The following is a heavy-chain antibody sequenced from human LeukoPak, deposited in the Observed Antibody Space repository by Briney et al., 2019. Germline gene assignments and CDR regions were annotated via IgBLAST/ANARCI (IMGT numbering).Heavy chain of an antibody. J-gene: IGHJ5*02. CDR2: INPNSGGT. V-gene: IGHV1-2*06. D-gene: IGHD1-1*01. CDR1: GYTFTDYY. Sequence: ASVKVSCKASGYTFTDYYIHELGQAPGQGLEGMGRINPNSGGTNYAQRFQGRGTVTRDTSISTAYMELSTLRSDDAAVYYCARAKRSTAGNWFDRWRQGTLVTVSS. CDR3: ARAKRSTAGNWFDR.